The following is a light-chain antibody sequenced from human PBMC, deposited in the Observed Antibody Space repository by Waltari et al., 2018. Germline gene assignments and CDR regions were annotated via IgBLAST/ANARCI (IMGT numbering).Light chain of an antibody. Sequence: ILLTHSPGPLSLSPGKRATLSCMASQSLNNNYLAWYQQKPGQAPRLLIYDTSTRATGIPDRFSGSGSGTDFTLTISRLEPEDFAVYYCQQYGTSVLVSFGGGTKVEIK. J-gene: IGKJ4*01. CDR3: QQYGTSVLVS. CDR2: DTS. V-gene: IGKV3-20*01. CDR1: QSLNNNY.